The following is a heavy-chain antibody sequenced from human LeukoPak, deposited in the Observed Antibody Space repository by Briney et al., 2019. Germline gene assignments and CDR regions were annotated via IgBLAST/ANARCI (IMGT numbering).Heavy chain of an antibody. CDR3: AREGISRKMDFDY. CDR1: GFTFSSHA. V-gene: IGHV3-23*01. D-gene: IGHD2/OR15-2a*01. J-gene: IGHJ4*02. Sequence: GGSLRLSCAASGFTFSSHAMSWVRQAPEKGLEWVSSITNDNYDTFYADSVKGRFTISRDESKNTLYLQMKSLRAEDTAVYYCAREGISRKMDFDYWGRGTLVTVSS. CDR2: ITNDNYDT.